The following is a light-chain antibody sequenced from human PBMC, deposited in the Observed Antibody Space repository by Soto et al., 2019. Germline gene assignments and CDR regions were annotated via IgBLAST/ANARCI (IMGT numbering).Light chain of an antibody. CDR3: QQYNNFPFT. CDR2: VAS. J-gene: IGKJ4*01. CDR1: QGIDNW. Sequence: DVQMTQSPSSVSASVGDRVSISCRASQGIDNWLAWYQQKPGKAPKLLIYVASNLQSGVPSRFSGNGSGTEFTLTISSLQPDDFATYYCQQYNNFPFTFGGGTKVDIK. V-gene: IGKV1D-16*01.